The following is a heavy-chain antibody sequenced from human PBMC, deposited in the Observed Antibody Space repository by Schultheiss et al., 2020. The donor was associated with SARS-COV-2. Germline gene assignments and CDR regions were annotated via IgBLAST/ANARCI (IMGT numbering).Heavy chain of an antibody. Sequence: GESLKISCAVSGFTFRSYNMNWVRQAPGKGLEWVSAISGSGGSTYYADSVKGRFTISRDNSRDTLYLQMNSLRAEDTAVYYCVKGRAAAGRFDYWGQGTLVTVSS. V-gene: IGHV3-23*01. CDR1: GFTFRSYN. J-gene: IGHJ4*02. CDR3: VKGRAAAGRFDY. D-gene: IGHD6-13*01. CDR2: ISGSGGST.